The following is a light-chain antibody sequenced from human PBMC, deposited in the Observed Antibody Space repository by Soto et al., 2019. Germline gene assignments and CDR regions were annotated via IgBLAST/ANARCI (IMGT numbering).Light chain of an antibody. CDR3: QKYDNLRIT. Sequence: DIQMTQSPSSLSASVGDRVTITCQASQDISNYLNWYQQKPGKAPKLLIYAASNLETGVPSRFSGSGSGTDFTFTISSLQPEDIATYYCQKYDNLRITFGQGTRLEIK. V-gene: IGKV1-33*01. J-gene: IGKJ5*01. CDR1: QDISNY. CDR2: AAS.